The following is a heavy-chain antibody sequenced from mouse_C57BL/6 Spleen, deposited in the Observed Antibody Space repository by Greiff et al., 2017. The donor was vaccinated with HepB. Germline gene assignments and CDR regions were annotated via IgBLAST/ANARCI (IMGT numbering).Heavy chain of an antibody. CDR1: GYSITSGYY. CDR2: ISYDGSN. V-gene: IGHV3-6*01. CDR3: AREGTTVHFDY. Sequence: EVHLVESGPGLVKPSQSLSLTCSVTGYSITSGYYWNWIRQFPGNKLEWMGYISYDGSNNYNPSLKNRISITRDTSKNQFFLKLNSVTTEDTATYYCAREGTTVHFDYWGQGTTLTVSS. J-gene: IGHJ2*01. D-gene: IGHD1-1*01.